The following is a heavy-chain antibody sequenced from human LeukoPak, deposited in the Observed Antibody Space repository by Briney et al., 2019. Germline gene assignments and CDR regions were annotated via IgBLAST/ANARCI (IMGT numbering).Heavy chain of an antibody. V-gene: IGHV3-48*03. J-gene: IGHJ3*02. CDR2: ISSSGSTI. Sequence: GGSLRLSCAASGFTFSSYEMNWVRQAPVKGLEWVSYISSSGSTIYYADSVKGRFTISRDNAKNSLYLQMNSLRAEDTTVYYCARGGQGYDFWSGPSNDFDIWGQGTMVTVSS. CDR1: GFTFSSYE. D-gene: IGHD3-3*01. CDR3: ARGGQGYDFWSGPSNDFDI.